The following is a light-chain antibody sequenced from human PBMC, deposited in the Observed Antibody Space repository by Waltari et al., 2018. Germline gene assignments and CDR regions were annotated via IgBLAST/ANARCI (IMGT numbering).Light chain of an antibody. J-gene: IGKJ2*01. CDR1: ESVNRH. V-gene: IGKV1-5*03. Sequence: IQVTQSPSTLSASVGDRVNITCRTCESVNRHLDWYQQKPGRAPNLLIYKASTLATGTPSKFSSSGSGTEFSLTMTNLQRDDFATYFCQHYDSYQYAFGPGTKLEIK. CDR2: KAS. CDR3: QHYDSYQYA.